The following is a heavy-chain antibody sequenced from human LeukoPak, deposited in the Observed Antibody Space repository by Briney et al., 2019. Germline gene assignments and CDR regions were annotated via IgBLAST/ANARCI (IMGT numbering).Heavy chain of an antibody. D-gene: IGHD4-17*01. Sequence: TGGYLRLYSAASGFTFSSYPMRWVPQAQGQGLEWVSAISGSGGSTYYADSVKGRFTISRDNSKNTLYLQMNSLRAEDTAVYYCAKDFHGDPPRSSDYWGQGTLVTVSS. V-gene: IGHV3-23*01. CDR3: AKDFHGDPPRSSDY. J-gene: IGHJ4*02. CDR1: GFTFSSYP. CDR2: ISGSGGST.